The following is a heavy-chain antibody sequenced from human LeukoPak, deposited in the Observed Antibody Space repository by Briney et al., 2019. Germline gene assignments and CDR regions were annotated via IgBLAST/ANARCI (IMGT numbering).Heavy chain of an antibody. Sequence: ASVTVSFTSSGYTFTGYYMHWVRQAPGQGLEWMGWINPNSGGTNYAQKFQGRVTMTRDTSISTAYMELSRLRSDDTAVYYCILGGYSSGWYGYWGQGTLVTVSS. D-gene: IGHD6-19*01. CDR1: GYTFTGYY. V-gene: IGHV1-2*02. CDR3: ILGGYSSGWYGY. CDR2: INPNSGGT. J-gene: IGHJ4*02.